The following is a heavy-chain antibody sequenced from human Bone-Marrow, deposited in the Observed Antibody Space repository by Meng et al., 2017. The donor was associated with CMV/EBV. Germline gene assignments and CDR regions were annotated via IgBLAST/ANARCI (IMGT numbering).Heavy chain of an antibody. V-gene: IGHV1-2*02. CDR3: ARDRLKSSRFQGFTYYDFWYNYYYGMDV. CDR1: GYTFTGYY. CDR2: INPNSGGT. D-gene: IGHD3-3*01. J-gene: IGHJ6*02. Sequence: ASVKVSCKASGYTFTGYYMHWVRQAPGQGLEWMGWINPNSGGTNYAQKFQGRVTMTRDTSISTAYMELSSLRSEDTAVYYCARDRLKSSRFQGFTYYDFWYNYYYGMDVWGQGTTVTVSS.